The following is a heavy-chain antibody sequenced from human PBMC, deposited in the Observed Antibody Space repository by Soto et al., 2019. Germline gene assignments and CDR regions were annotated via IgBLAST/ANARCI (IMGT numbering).Heavy chain of an antibody. Sequence: NPSETLSLTCTVSGVSISGSRYYWGWIRQPPGRGLEWIGNIYYSGSTYYTPALKSRVTLSVDTSKNQFSLNLNSVTAADTAVYYCARGGIPPSGYGIAYAMDVWGQGTTVTVSS. CDR3: ARGGIPPSGYGIAYAMDV. J-gene: IGHJ6*02. V-gene: IGHV4-39*01. CDR1: GVSISGSRYY. CDR2: IYYSGST. D-gene: IGHD1-26*01.